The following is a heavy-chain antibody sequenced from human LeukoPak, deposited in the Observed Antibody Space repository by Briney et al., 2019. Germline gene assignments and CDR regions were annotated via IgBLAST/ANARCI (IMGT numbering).Heavy chain of an antibody. Sequence: GGSLRLSCAASGFTFSSYAMSWVRQAPGKGLEWVSAISGSGGSTYYADSVKGRFTISRDNSKNTLYLQMNSLRAEDTAVYYCAKLRDIAAAGVYFDYWAREPWSPSPQ. CDR1: GFTFSSYA. D-gene: IGHD6-13*01. CDR3: AKLRDIAAAGVYFDY. J-gene: IGHJ4*02. V-gene: IGHV3-23*01. CDR2: ISGSGGST.